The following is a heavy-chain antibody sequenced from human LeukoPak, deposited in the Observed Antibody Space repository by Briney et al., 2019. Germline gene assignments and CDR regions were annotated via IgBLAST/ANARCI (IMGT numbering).Heavy chain of an antibody. CDR2: ISYDGSNK. CDR1: GFTFSSYG. V-gene: IGHV3-30*03. Sequence: GRSLRLSCAASGFTFSSYGMHWVRQAPGKGLEWVAVISYDGSNKYYADSVKGRFTISRDNPGNVVYLQMDSPRAEDTAVYYCSRVAQSGPTGWFDPWGQGTLVTVSS. D-gene: IGHD1-1*01. CDR3: SRVAQSGPTGWFDP. J-gene: IGHJ5*02.